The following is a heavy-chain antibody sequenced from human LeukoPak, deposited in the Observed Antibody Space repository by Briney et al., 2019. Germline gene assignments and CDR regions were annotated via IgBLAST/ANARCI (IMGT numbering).Heavy chain of an antibody. D-gene: IGHD3-3*01. V-gene: IGHV3-30*18. CDR2: ISYDGSNK. J-gene: IGHJ4*02. CDR1: GFTFSSYG. CDR3: AKDGSYDFWSGYSGYSDY. Sequence: PGGSLRLFCAASGFTFSSYGMHWVRQAPGKGLEWVAVISYDGSNKYYADSVKGRFTISRDNSKNTLYLQMNSLRAEDTAVYYCAKDGSYDFWSGYSGYSDYWGQGTLVTVSS.